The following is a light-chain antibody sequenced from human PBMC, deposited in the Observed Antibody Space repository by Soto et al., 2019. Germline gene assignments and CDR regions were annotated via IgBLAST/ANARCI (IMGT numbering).Light chain of an antibody. CDR3: QQTYGTPIT. V-gene: IGKV1-39*01. Sequence: DIQMTQSPSSLSASVGDRVTIRCRASQTVRTYLNWYQQKPGKAPILLIYAASSLPSAVPPRFTGAGSETDFTLTISSLQPEDFGTYYCQQTYGTPITFGQGTRLEIK. CDR2: AAS. J-gene: IGKJ5*01. CDR1: QTVRTY.